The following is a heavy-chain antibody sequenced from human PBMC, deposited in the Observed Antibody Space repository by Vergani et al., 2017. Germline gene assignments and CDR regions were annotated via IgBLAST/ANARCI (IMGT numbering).Heavy chain of an antibody. Sequence: QVQLQESGPGLVKPSETLSLTCAVSGFSIDNGYYWDWIRQPPGKGLEWIGRIYRTGRTHFNPSLKSRVTISVDTSNIHFSLRLNSLTAADTAVYYCARRSGIVYDIFSGTQYFFDFWGQGTLVTVSS. V-gene: IGHV4-38-2*01. CDR3: ARRSGIVYDIFSGTQYFFDF. CDR2: IYRTGRT. D-gene: IGHD3-9*01. J-gene: IGHJ4*02. CDR1: GFSIDNGYY.